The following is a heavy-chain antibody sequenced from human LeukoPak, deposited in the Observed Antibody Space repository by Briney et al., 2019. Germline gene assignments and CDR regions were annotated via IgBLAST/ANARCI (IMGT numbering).Heavy chain of an antibody. Sequence: PGGSLRLSCAASGFTFSSYSMNWVRQAPGKGLECGSSISSSSSYIYYADSVKGRFTISRDNAKNSLYLQMNSLRAEDTAVYYCARDPNDFWSGYLDYWGQGTLVTVSS. CDR1: GFTFSSYS. CDR3: ARDPNDFWSGYLDY. J-gene: IGHJ4*02. V-gene: IGHV3-21*01. D-gene: IGHD3-3*01. CDR2: ISSSSSYI.